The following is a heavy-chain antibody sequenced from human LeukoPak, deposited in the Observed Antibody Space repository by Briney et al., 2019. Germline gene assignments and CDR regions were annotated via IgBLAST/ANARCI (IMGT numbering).Heavy chain of an antibody. CDR2: TYYRSKWYN. CDR3: ARAYCSSTSCLGANWFDP. CDR1: GDSVSSNSAA. V-gene: IGHV6-1*01. Sequence: SQTLSLTCALSGDSVSSNSAAWNWIRQSPSRGLEWLGRTYYRSKWYNDYAVSVKSRITINPDTSKNQFSLPLNSVTPEDTAVYYCARAYCSSTSCLGANWFDPWGQGTLVTVSS. D-gene: IGHD2-2*01. J-gene: IGHJ5*02.